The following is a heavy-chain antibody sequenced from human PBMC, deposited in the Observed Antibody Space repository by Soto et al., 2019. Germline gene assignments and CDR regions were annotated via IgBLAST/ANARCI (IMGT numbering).Heavy chain of an antibody. CDR3: ASHRIAVAGSRSV. CDR2: ISYDGSNK. Sequence: QVQLVESGGGVVQPGRSLRLSCAASGFTFSSYAMHWVRQAPGKGLEWVAVISYDGSNKYYADSVKGRFTISRDNSKNTLYLQMNSLRAEDTAVYYCASHRIAVAGSRSVWGQGTLVTVSS. J-gene: IGHJ4*02. V-gene: IGHV3-30-3*01. D-gene: IGHD6-19*01. CDR1: GFTFSSYA.